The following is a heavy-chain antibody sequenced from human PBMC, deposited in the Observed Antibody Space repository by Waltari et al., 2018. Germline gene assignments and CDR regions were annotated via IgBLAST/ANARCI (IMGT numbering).Heavy chain of an antibody. CDR2: TYYRSKWYN. CDR3: ARGGDIVVVVAATYAFDI. Sequence: QVQLQQSGPGLVKPSQTLPLTCAISGDSVSSNRAAWNWLRQSPSSGLEWLGRTYYRSKWYNDYAVSVKSRITINPDTSKNQFSLQLNSVTPEDTAVYYCARGGDIVVVVAATYAFDIWGQGTMVTVSS. D-gene: IGHD2-15*01. J-gene: IGHJ3*02. V-gene: IGHV6-1*01. CDR1: GDSVSSNRAA.